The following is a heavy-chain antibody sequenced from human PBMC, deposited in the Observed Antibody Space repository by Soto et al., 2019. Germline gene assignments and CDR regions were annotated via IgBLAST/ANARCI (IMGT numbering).Heavy chain of an antibody. CDR3: ARGDCSSTSCYTSYYYYGMDV. Sequence: ASVKVSCKASGGTFSSYAISWVRQAPGQGLEWMGGIIPIFGTANYAQKFQGRVTITADESTSTAYMELSSLRSEDTAVYYCARGDCSSTSCYTSYYYYGMDVWGQGTTVTVSS. J-gene: IGHJ6*02. CDR2: IIPIFGTA. D-gene: IGHD2-2*02. V-gene: IGHV1-69*13. CDR1: GGTFSSYA.